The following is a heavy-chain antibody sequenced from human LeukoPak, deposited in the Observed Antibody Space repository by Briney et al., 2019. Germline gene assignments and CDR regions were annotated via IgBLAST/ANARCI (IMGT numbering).Heavy chain of an antibody. J-gene: IGHJ3*01. CDR2: INAHNGYT. D-gene: IGHD3-16*02. CDR3: ARVVTGALDV. CDR1: GYTFTSYG. V-gene: IGHV1-18*01. Sequence: ASVKVSCKASGYTFTSYGITWVRQAPGQGLEWMGWINAHNGYTNYTQSLQGRVSMTTDTSTTTAYMDLRSLSSDDTAVYYCARVVTGALDVWGQGTMVTVPS.